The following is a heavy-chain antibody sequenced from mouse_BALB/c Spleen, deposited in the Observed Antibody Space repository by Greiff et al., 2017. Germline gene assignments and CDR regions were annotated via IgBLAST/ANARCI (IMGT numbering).Heavy chain of an antibody. Sequence: EVQLQESGAELVKPGASVKLSCTASGFNIKDTYMHWVKQRPEQGLEWIGRIDPSNGNTKYNPKFQGKATITADTSSNTAYLQLSSLTYEDTGDYCGARRTRINAWFAYGGQGTLVTVSA. J-gene: IGHJ3*01. D-gene: IGHD2-4*01. CDR1: GFNIKDTY. V-gene: IGHV14-3*02. CDR2: IDPSNGNT. CDR3: ARRTRINAWFAY.